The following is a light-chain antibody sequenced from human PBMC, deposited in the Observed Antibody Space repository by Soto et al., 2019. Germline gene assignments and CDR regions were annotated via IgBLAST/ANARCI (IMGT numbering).Light chain of an antibody. V-gene: IGLV2-14*03. Sequence: QSVLAQPASVSGSPGQSIAISCTGTSSDIGAYDYVSWYQQFPDKPPKLIIYEVSHRPSGVSDRFSGSTSVNTATLTISRLQVGEEVVFYCSSNTSRSTRVCGSGPKVTV. CDR1: SSDIGAYDY. CDR3: SSNTSRSTRV. CDR2: EVS. J-gene: IGLJ1*01.